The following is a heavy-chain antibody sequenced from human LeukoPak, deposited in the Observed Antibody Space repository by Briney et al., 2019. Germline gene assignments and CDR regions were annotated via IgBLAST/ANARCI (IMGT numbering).Heavy chain of an antibody. Sequence: GGSLRLSCAASGFTFSSYAMHWVRQAPGKGLEWVAVISYDGSNKYYAASVKGRFTISRDNSKNTLYLQMNSLRAEDTAVYYCARDAVPSIAARGSWFDPWGQGTLVTVSS. J-gene: IGHJ5*02. CDR1: GFTFSSYA. D-gene: IGHD6-6*01. V-gene: IGHV3-30*01. CDR2: ISYDGSNK. CDR3: ARDAVPSIAARGSWFDP.